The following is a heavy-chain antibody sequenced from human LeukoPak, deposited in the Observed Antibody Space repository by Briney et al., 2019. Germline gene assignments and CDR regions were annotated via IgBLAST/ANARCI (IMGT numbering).Heavy chain of an antibody. CDR1: GGSISSGGYS. CDR2: IYHSGST. V-gene: IGHV4-30-2*01. CDR3: ARLTGGNSVGFDY. D-gene: IGHD4-23*01. Sequence: PSQTLSLTCAVYGGSISSGGYSWSWIRQPPGQGLEWIGYIYHSGSTYYNPSLKSRVTISVDRSKNQFSLKLSSVTAADTAVYYCARLTGGNSVGFDYWGQGTLGTVSS. J-gene: IGHJ4*02.